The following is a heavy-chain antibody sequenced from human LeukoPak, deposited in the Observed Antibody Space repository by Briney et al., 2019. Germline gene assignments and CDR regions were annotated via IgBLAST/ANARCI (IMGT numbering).Heavy chain of an antibody. CDR2: IYYSGST. CDR1: GGSISSSSYY. J-gene: IGHJ4*02. Sequence: SETLSLTCTVSGGSISSSSYYWGWIRQPPGTGLEWIGSIYYSGSTYYNPSLKSRVTISVDTSKNQFSLKLSSVTAADTAVYYCARRPSRYCSGGSCCSTYYFDYWGQGTLVTVSS. CDR3: ARRPSRYCSGGSCCSTYYFDY. D-gene: IGHD2-15*01. V-gene: IGHV4-39*01.